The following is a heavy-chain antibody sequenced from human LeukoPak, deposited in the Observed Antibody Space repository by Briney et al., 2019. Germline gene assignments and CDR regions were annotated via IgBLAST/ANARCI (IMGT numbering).Heavy chain of an antibody. J-gene: IGHJ6*02. CDR3: ARVLCGASFFSGMDV. CDR1: GFTFATNA. V-gene: IGHV3-30*04. CDR2: ISYDGSTK. D-gene: IGHD2-2*01. Sequence: GKSLRLSCAASGFTFATNAMHWVRQAPGKGLEWEAVISYDGSTKYYADSVKGRFTISRDNSKNTLYLQMNSLRPEDTAVYYCARVLCGASFFSGMDVWGQGTTVTVSS.